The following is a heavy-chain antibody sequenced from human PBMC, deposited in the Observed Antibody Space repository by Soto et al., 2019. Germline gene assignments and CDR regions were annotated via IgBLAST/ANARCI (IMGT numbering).Heavy chain of an antibody. V-gene: IGHV4-31*03. CDR1: GGSVSRGGYY. CDR3: ARGYSSGNYYFDY. J-gene: IGHJ4*02. D-gene: IGHD5-18*01. CDR2: IYYSGST. Sequence: QVQLQESGPGLVKPSQTLSLTCTVSGGSVSRGGYYWSWIRQHPGKGLEWIGYIYYSGSTYYNPSLKSRVAXSXDXXKTQFSLKLSSVTAADTAVYYCARGYSSGNYYFDYWGQGTLVTVSS.